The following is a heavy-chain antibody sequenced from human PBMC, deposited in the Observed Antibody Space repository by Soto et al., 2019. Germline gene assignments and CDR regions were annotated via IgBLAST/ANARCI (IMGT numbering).Heavy chain of an antibody. CDR3: SADHPHMAMGWPV. Sequence: SVKVSCKASGFDFGIFGIQFLHQTRGRGLEWIGWIVVVSGSTNYARQFQGRVAISRDMSSSTAYLDLYDLKSDDTAVYFCSADHPHMAMGWPVWGQGTTVTVSS. J-gene: IGHJ6*02. CDR1: GFDFGIFG. CDR2: IVVVSGST. D-gene: IGHD1-26*01. V-gene: IGHV1-58*02.